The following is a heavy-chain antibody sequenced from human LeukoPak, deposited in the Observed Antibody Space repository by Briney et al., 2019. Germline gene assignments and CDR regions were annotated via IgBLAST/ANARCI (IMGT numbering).Heavy chain of an antibody. D-gene: IGHD5-12*01. CDR1: GGSISSGSYY. CDR2: IYTSGST. J-gene: IGHJ1*01. CDR3: ARDLRGYEYFQH. V-gene: IGHV4-61*02. Sequence: SETLSLTCTVSGGSISSGSYYWSWIRQPAGRGLEWIGRIYTSGSTNYNPSLKSRVTISVDTSKNQFSLKLSSVTAADTAVYYCARDLRGYEYFQHWGQGTLVTVSS.